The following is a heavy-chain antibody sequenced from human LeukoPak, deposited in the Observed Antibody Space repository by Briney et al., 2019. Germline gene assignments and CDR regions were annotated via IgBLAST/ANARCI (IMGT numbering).Heavy chain of an antibody. V-gene: IGHV1-46*01. CDR1: GYTFTSYY. J-gene: IGHJ4*02. Sequence: ASVKVSCKASGYTFTSYYMHWVRQAPGQGLEWMGIINPSGGSTGYAQKFQGRVTMTRDTSTSTVYMELSSLRSEDTAVYYCARAGDYYDSSGYWDYFDYWGQGTLVTVSS. CDR2: INPSGGST. D-gene: IGHD3-22*01. CDR3: ARAGDYYDSSGYWDYFDY.